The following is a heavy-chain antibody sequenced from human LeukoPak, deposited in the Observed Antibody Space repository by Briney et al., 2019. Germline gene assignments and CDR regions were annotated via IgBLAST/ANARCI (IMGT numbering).Heavy chain of an antibody. CDR2: ISAYNGNT. CDR1: GYTFTSYG. V-gene: IGHV1-18*01. CDR3: ARVAAPGPDYYYGMDV. Sequence: ASVKVSCKASGYTFTSYGISWVRQAPGQGLEWMGWISAYNGNTNYAQKLQGRVTMTTDTSTSTAYMELRSLRSDDTAVYCCARVAAPGPDYYYGMDVWGQGTTVTVSS. D-gene: IGHD6-19*01. J-gene: IGHJ6*02.